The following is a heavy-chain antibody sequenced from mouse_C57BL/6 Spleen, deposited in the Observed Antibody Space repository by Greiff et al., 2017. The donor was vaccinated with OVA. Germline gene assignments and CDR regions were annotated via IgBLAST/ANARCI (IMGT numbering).Heavy chain of an antibody. CDR3: ASQWDDMEY. D-gene: IGHD4-1*01. J-gene: IGHJ2*01. Sequence: QVQLQQSGAELAKPGASVKLSCKASGYTFTSYWMHWVKQRPGQGLEWIGYINPSSGDTKYNQKFKDKATLTADKSSSTAYMQLSRLPYDASAVFNCASQWDDMEYGGQGNTRTVAS. CDR1: GYTFTSYW. V-gene: IGHV1-7*01. CDR2: INPSSGDT.